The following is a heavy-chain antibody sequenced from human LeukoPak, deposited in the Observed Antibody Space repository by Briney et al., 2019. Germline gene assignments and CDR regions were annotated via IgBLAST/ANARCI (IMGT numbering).Heavy chain of an antibody. CDR2: ISYDGSNK. V-gene: IGHV3-30-3*01. Sequence: PGGSLRLSCAASGFTFSYYTMHWVSQAPGKGLEWVAVISYDGSNKYYADSVKGRFTISRDNSKNTLYLQMNSLRAEDTAVYYCARVLNYYDSSGYYFSYWGQGTLVTVSS. CDR3: ARVLNYYDSSGYYFSY. D-gene: IGHD3-22*01. J-gene: IGHJ4*02. CDR1: GFTFSYYT.